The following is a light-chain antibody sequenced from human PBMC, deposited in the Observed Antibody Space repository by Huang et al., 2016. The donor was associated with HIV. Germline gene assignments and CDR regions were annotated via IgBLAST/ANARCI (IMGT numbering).Light chain of an antibody. V-gene: IGKV3-11*01. CDR3: QQRSNWPLT. CDR1: KTVNNY. Sequence: EIELTQSQATLSLSPGERATLFCRASKTVNNYLAWYQQKPGQAPRLLIYDASNRATGIPARFSGSGSGTDFTLTISSLEPEDFAVYYCQQRSNWPLTFGGGTKVEIK. J-gene: IGKJ4*01. CDR2: DAS.